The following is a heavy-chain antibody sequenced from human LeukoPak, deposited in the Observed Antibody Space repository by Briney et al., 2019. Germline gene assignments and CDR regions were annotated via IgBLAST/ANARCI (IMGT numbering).Heavy chain of an antibody. CDR2: IFPGDSDT. D-gene: IGHD3-22*01. J-gene: IGHJ5*02. V-gene: IGHV5-51*01. CDR3: ARDYYDSSGFYPGSKWFDP. CDR1: GYNFTNYW. Sequence: SGESLRISCKASGYNFTNYWIGWVRQMPGKGLEWMGIIFPGDSDTRYSPSFEGQVTISADKSISTAYLQWRSLKASDTAMYYCARDYYDSSGFYPGSKWFDPWGQGTLITVSS.